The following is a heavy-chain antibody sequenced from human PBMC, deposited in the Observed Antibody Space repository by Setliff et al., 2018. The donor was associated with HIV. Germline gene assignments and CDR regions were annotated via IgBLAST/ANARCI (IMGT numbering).Heavy chain of an antibody. D-gene: IGHD4-17*01. V-gene: IGHV1-2*02. J-gene: IGHJ1*01. Sequence: ASVKVSCKASGYTFTGYHMHWVRQAPGQGLEWMGWINPNSGGTNYAQKFQGRVTMPRDTSISTAYMELSRLRSDDTAVYYCARDHGMWDYGGNSLLRDYFHNWGQGTLVTVSS. CDR1: GYTFTGYH. CDR2: INPNSGGT. CDR3: ARDHGMWDYGGNSLLRDYFHN.